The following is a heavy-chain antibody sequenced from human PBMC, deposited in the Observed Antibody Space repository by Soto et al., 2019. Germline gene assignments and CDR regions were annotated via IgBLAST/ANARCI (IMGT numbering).Heavy chain of an antibody. J-gene: IGHJ3*02. Sequence: SETLSLTCTVSGGSISSYYWSWIRQPPGKGLEWIGYIYYSGSTNYNPSLKSRVTISVDTSKNQFSLKLSSVTAADTAVYYCARGLNRIRDGYNSPSFDIWGQGTMVTVSS. V-gene: IGHV4-59*01. CDR3: ARGLNRIRDGYNSPSFDI. CDR2: IYYSGST. D-gene: IGHD5-12*01. CDR1: GGSISSYY.